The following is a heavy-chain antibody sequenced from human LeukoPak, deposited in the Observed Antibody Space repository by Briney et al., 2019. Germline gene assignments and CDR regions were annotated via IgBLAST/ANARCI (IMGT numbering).Heavy chain of an antibody. V-gene: IGHV1-18*01. J-gene: IGHJ4*02. CDR3: ARNLRDIVVVPAADELDY. Sequence: ASVKVSCKASGYTFTSYGISWVRQAPGQGLEWMGWISAYNGNTNYAQKLQGRVTMTTDTSTSTAYMELRSLRSDDTAVYYCARNLRDIVVVPAADELDYWGQGTLVTVSS. D-gene: IGHD2-2*01. CDR1: GYTFTSYG. CDR2: ISAYNGNT.